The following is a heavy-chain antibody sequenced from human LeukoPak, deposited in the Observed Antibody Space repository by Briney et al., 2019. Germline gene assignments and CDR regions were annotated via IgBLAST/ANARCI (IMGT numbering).Heavy chain of an antibody. CDR3: ARVDVDTAMVNWFDP. J-gene: IGHJ5*02. D-gene: IGHD5-18*01. V-gene: IGHV4-61*02. CDR2: IYTSGST. CDR1: GGSISSGSYY. Sequence: PSQTLSLTCTVSGGSISSGSYYWSWIRQPAGKGLEWIGRIYTSGSTNYNPSLKSRVTISVDTSKNQFSLKLSSVTAADTAVYYCARVDVDTAMVNWFDPWGQGTLVTVSS.